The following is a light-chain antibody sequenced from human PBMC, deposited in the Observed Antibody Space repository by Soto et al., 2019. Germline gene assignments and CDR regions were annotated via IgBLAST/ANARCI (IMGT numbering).Light chain of an antibody. CDR3: QQYSNWPYT. CDR2: GAS. CDR1: QSVSSN. V-gene: IGKV3-15*01. Sequence: EIVMTQSPATLSVSPGERATLSCRASQSVSSNLAWYQQKPGQAPRLLIYGASTRATGIPARFSGSGSGTEFTRTISSLQSEDFAVYYGQQYSNWPYTFGQGTNLEIK. J-gene: IGKJ2*01.